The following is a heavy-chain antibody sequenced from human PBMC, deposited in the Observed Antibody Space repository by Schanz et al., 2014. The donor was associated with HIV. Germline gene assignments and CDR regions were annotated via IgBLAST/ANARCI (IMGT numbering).Heavy chain of an antibody. CDR1: GFTFSGYG. Sequence: QVQLVESGGDVVQPGRSLRLSCAASGFTFSGYGMHWVRQAPGKGLEWVAVIWYDGSKKYYADSVKGRFTISRDNSKITLYLHMNSLRVEDTAVYYCARGGIWEWDQPDFDYWGQGTLVTVSS. V-gene: IGHV3-33*01. J-gene: IGHJ4*02. CDR2: IWYDGSKK. CDR3: ARGGIWEWDQPDFDY. D-gene: IGHD2-15*01.